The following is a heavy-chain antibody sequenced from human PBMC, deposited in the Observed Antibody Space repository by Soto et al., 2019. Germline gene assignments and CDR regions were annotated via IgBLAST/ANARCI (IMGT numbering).Heavy chain of an antibody. V-gene: IGHV4-59*01. Sequence: PSETLSLACTVSDGSINSYYWSCIRHPPGKGLEWIGYIYYDGSTSYNPSLRSRVTISVDTSKNQFSLILSSVTSADTAVYYCARDQLSSGLYVWFDPWGQGTLVTVS. CDR3: ARDQLSSGLYVWFDP. CDR1: DGSINSYY. D-gene: IGHD6-25*01. J-gene: IGHJ5*02. CDR2: IYYDGST.